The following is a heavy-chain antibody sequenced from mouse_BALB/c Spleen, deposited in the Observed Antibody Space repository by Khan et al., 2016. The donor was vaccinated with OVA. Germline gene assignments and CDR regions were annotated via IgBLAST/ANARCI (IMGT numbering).Heavy chain of an antibody. CDR2: ISYSGST. Sequence: EVQLQESGPGLLKPSQSLSLTCTATGYSFTSDYAWKWIRQFPGSKMEMMSIISYSGSTTYSPSLRSRISFTRDTSTNQSFLQLNSVTTEDTATYYCASGRLLLRYPDYFDYWGQGTTLTVSS. D-gene: IGHD1-1*01. CDR3: ASGRLLLRYPDYFDY. J-gene: IGHJ2*01. V-gene: IGHV3-2*02. CDR1: GYSFTSDYA.